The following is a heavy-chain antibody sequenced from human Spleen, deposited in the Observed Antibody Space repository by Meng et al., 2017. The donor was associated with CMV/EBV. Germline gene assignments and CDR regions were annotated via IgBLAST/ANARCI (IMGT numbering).Heavy chain of an antibody. J-gene: IGHJ4*02. Sequence: EVELVEAGGGLFQPGGSLRLSCAVSGFTLTRYWMHWVREVPGKGLEWVSRIDIDGRDITYADSVRGRFSISRDDAKNTLYLQMNSLRIEDTAVYYCARGVAETLGWEMGYWGQGTLVTVSS. D-gene: IGHD1-26*01. CDR1: GFTLTRYW. CDR3: ARGVAETLGWEMGY. CDR2: IDIDGRDI. V-gene: IGHV3-74*03.